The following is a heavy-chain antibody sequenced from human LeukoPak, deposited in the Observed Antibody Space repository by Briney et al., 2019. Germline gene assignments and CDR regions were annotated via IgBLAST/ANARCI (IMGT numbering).Heavy chain of an antibody. J-gene: IGHJ4*02. CDR3: ARMPFMVRGVIELDY. D-gene: IGHD3-10*01. CDR1: GGTFTSYA. V-gene: IGHV1-69*13. Sequence: AASVKVSCKASGGTFTSYAISWVRQAPGQGLEWMGGIIPIFGTANYAQEFQGRVTITADESTSTAYMELSSLRSEDTAVYYCARMPFMVRGVIELDYWGQGTLVTVSS. CDR2: IIPIFGTA.